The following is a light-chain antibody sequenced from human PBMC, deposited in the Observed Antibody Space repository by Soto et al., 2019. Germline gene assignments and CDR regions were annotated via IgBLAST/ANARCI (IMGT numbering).Light chain of an antibody. V-gene: IGKV3-11*01. CDR2: DAS. CDR3: QQRGNWPPWT. Sequence: EIVLTQSPATLSLSPGERATLSCRASQSVSSYLAWYQQKPGQAPRLLIYDASNRATGIPARFSGSGSGTDFTLTISSLEPEDFAVYYCQQRGNWPPWTFCQGTQLEIK. J-gene: IGKJ1*01. CDR1: QSVSSY.